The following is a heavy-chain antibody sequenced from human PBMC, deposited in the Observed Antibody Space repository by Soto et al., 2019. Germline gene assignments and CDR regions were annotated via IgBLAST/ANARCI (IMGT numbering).Heavy chain of an antibody. CDR3: ARNYYDSSGYYYGLDY. D-gene: IGHD3-22*01. CDR2: ISAYNGKT. V-gene: IGHV1-18*01. Sequence: ASVKVSCKVSGYTLTELSMHWVRQAPGKGLEWMGWISAYNGKTNYAQKLQGRVTMTTDTSTSTAYMELRSLRSDDTAVYYCARNYYDSSGYYYGLDYWGQGTLVTVSS. CDR1: GYTLTELS. J-gene: IGHJ4*02.